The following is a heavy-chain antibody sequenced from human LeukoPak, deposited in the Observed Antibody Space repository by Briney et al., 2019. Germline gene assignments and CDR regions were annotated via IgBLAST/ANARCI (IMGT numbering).Heavy chain of an antibody. CDR2: MDGSSGKT. V-gene: IGHV1-8*01. CDR3: ARLYYYASSGYDALDI. CDR1: GYTFTSYD. J-gene: IGHJ3*02. Sequence: ASVKVSCKTSGYTFTSYDINWVRQASRQGLEWMGGMDGSSGKTAYAQKFLGRVTITRNTSISTAYMELSSLTSEDTAVYYCARLYYYASSGYDALDIWGQGTMVTVSS. D-gene: IGHD3-22*01.